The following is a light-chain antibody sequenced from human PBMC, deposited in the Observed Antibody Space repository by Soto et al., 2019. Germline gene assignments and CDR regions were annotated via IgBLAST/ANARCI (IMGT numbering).Light chain of an antibody. CDR3: TSWTSTSTYV. Sequence: QSVLTQDASVSGSPGQSITISCTGTSSDVGGYNYVSWYQQHPGKAPKLMIYDVFTRPSGISNRFSGSKSGNTASLTISALQPEDEADYYCTSWTSTSTYVFGSGTKVTVL. V-gene: IGLV2-14*01. CDR1: SSDVGGYNY. J-gene: IGLJ1*01. CDR2: DVF.